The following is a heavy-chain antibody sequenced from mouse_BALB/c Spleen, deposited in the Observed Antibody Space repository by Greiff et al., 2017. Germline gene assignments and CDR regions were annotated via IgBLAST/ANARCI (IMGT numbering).Heavy chain of an antibody. J-gene: IGHJ4*01. Sequence: VQLQESGTVLARPGASVKMSCKASGYSFTSYWMHWVKQRPGQGLEWIGYINPSTGYTEYNQKFKDKATLTADKSSSTAYMQLSSLTSEDSAVYYCAREGVSTMITTFAMDYWGQGTSVTVSS. CDR3: AREGVSTMITTFAMDY. CDR1: GYSFTSYW. V-gene: IGHV1-4*01. D-gene: IGHD2-4*01. CDR2: INPSTGYT.